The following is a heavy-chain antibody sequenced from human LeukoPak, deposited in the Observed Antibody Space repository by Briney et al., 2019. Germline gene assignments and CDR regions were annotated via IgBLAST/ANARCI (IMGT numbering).Heavy chain of an antibody. CDR3: ARFEVTTDAFDI. V-gene: IGHV4-30-2*01. D-gene: IGHD4-11*01. CDR2: IYHSGSA. J-gene: IGHJ3*02. Sequence: SETLSLTCTVSGGSISSGGYYWSWIRQPPGKGLEWIGYIYHSGSAYYNPSLKSRVTISVDRSKNQFSLKLSSVTAADTAVYYCARFEVTTDAFDIWGQGTMVTVSS. CDR1: GGSISSGGYY.